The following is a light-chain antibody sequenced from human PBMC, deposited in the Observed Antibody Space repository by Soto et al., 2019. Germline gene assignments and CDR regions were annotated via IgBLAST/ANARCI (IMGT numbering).Light chain of an antibody. Sequence: QPVLTQPPSVSGAPGQRVTISCTGSSSNIGAGYDVHWYQQLPGTAPQLLTYGNSKRPSGVPDRFSGSKSGTSASLAITGLQAEDEADYYCQSYDSSLSVVFGGGTKLTVL. V-gene: IGLV1-40*01. J-gene: IGLJ2*01. CDR1: SSNIGAGYD. CDR2: GNS. CDR3: QSYDSSLSVV.